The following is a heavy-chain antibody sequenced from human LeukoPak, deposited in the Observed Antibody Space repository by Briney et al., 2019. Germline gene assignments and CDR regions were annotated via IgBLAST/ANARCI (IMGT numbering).Heavy chain of an antibody. V-gene: IGHV4-34*01. D-gene: IGHD3-3*01. Sequence: PSETLSLTCAVYGGSFSGYYWSWIRQPPGKGLEWIGEINHIGSTNYNPSLKSRVTISVDTSKNQFSLKLSSVTAADTAVYYCARGPVTIFGVVIKHFDYWGQGTLVTVSS. J-gene: IGHJ4*02. CDR3: ARGPVTIFGVVIKHFDY. CDR2: INHIGST. CDR1: GGSFSGYY.